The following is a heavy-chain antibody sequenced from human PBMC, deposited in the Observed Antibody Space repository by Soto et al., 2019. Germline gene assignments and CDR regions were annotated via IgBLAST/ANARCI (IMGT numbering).Heavy chain of an antibody. D-gene: IGHD3-22*01. V-gene: IGHV4-30-2*01. J-gene: IGHJ4*02. CDR1: GGSISSGGYS. CDR2: IYHSGST. Sequence: SETLSLTCAVSGGSISSGGYSWSWIRQPPGKGLEWIGYIYHSGSTYYNPSLKSRVTISVDRSKNQFSLKLSSVTAADTAVYYCARADYYDSSGYYYFDYWGQGTLVTVSS. CDR3: ARADYYDSSGYYYFDY.